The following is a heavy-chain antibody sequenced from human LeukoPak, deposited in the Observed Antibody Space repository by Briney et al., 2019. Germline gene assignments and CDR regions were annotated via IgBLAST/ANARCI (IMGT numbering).Heavy chain of an antibody. CDR3: ATIGIMITRDAFDI. V-gene: IGHV1-24*01. J-gene: IGHJ3*02. Sequence: ASVKVSCKVSGYTLTELSMHWVRQAPGKGLEWMGGFDPEDGETIYAQKFQGRVTMTEDTSTDTAYMELSSLRSEDTAVYYCATIGIMITRDAFDIWGQGTMVTVSS. D-gene: IGHD3-16*01. CDR1: GYTLTELS. CDR2: FDPEDGET.